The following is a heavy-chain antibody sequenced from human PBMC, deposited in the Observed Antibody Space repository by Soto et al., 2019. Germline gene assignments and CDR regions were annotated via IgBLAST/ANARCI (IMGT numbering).Heavy chain of an antibody. V-gene: IGHV1-69*13. CDR1: GGTFRNLA. Sequence: SVKVSCKASGGTFRNLAINWVRQAPGQGLEWMGGFIPIIGGGINAQKFQGRVTITSDESTSTACMELSSLKSEDTAMYFCARRSVSHSNAFDFWGQGTMVTVSS. D-gene: IGHD2-15*01. J-gene: IGHJ3*01. CDR3: ARRSVSHSNAFDF. CDR2: FIPIIGGG.